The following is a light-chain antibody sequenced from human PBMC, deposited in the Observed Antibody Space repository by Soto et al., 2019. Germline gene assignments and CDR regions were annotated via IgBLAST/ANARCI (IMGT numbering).Light chain of an antibody. CDR3: QQRSNWPIT. J-gene: IGKJ5*01. V-gene: IGKV3-11*01. CDR2: DVS. CDR1: QSVSRN. Sequence: EMVMTQSPATLSVSPGERATLSCRASQSVSRNLAWYQQKPGQAPRLLVYDVSTRANDIPARFSGSGSGTDFTLTISSLEPEDFAVYYCQQRSNWPITFGQGTRLEIK.